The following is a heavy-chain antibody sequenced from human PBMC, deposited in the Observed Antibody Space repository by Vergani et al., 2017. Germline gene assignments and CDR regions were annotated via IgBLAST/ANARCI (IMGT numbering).Heavy chain of an antibody. Sequence: QVQLQESGPGLVKPSETLSLTCTVSGGSISSSSYYWGWIRQPPGKGLEWIGSIYYSGSTYYNPSLKSRVTISVDTSKNQFSLKLSSVTAADTAVYYCANALAEAGGTGSEHIDYWGQGTLVTVSS. CDR2: IYYSGST. V-gene: IGHV4-39*01. D-gene: IGHD6-19*01. CDR1: GGSISSSSYY. J-gene: IGHJ4*02. CDR3: ANALAEAGGTGSEHIDY.